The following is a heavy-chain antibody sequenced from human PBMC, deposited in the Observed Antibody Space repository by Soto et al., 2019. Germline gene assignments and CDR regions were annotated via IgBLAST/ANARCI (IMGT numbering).Heavy chain of an antibody. Sequence: ASVKVSCKASGYTFTSYGISWVRQAPGQGLEWMGWISAYNGNTNYAQKLQGRVTMTTDTSTSTAYMELRGLRSDDTAVYYCARDKGTTYYYGMDVWGQGTTVTVSS. CDR1: GYTFTSYG. J-gene: IGHJ6*02. CDR2: ISAYNGNT. CDR3: ARDKGTTYYYGMDV. V-gene: IGHV1-18*01. D-gene: IGHD1-1*01.